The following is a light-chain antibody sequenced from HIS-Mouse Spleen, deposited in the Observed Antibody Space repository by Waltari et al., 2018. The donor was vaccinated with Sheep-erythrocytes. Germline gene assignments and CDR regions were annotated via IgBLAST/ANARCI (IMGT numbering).Light chain of an antibody. CDR2: QDS. V-gene: IGLV3-1*01. J-gene: IGLJ1*01. Sequence: SYELTQPPSVSVSPGPTASITCSGDKLGDKYACWYQQKPGQSPVLVIYQDSKRPSGIPERFSGSNSGNTATLTISGTQAMDEADYYCQAWDSSTYVFGTGTKVT. CDR1: KLGDKY. CDR3: QAWDSSTYV.